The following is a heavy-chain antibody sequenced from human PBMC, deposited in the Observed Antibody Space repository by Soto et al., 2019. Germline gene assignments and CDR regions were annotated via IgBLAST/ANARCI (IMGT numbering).Heavy chain of an antibody. Sequence: QVQLQESGPGRLKSSETLSLTCTVSGGSMVSADYYWSWIRQPPGKGLEWIGYTYYSGSTSYNPYPKSRVTISADPSKNQYSLILHYVTVAGSAVYYCARYKYSDYGWTRLDLWGQGTTVIVSS. CDR1: GGSMVSADYY. J-gene: IGHJ6*02. CDR2: TYYSGST. V-gene: IGHV4-30-4*01. CDR3: ARYKYSDYGWTRLDL. D-gene: IGHD3-16*01.